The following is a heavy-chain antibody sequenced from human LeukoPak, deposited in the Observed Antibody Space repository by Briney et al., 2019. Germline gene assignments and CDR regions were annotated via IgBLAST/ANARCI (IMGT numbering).Heavy chain of an antibody. CDR3: ARDCSGGSCYSEDYYYYGMDV. CDR2: IYSGGST. Sequence: GGSLRLSCAASEFTFSSYSMNWVRQAPGKGLEWVSVIYSGGSTYYADSVKGRFTISRDNSKNTLYLQMNSLRAEDTAVYYCARDCSGGSCYSEDYYYYGMDVWGQGTTVTVSS. CDR1: EFTFSSYS. V-gene: IGHV3-53*01. D-gene: IGHD2-15*01. J-gene: IGHJ6*02.